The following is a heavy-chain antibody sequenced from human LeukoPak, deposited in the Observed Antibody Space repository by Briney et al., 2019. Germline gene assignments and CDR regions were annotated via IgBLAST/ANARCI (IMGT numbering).Heavy chain of an antibody. Sequence: GSLRLSCADSGFTFSSYGMHWVRQAPGKGLEWVAVISYDGSNKYYADSVKGRFTISRDNSKNTLYLQMNSLRAEDTAVYYCANGALNYWGQGTLVTVSS. V-gene: IGHV3-30*18. CDR2: ISYDGSNK. CDR1: GFTFSSYG. J-gene: IGHJ4*02. CDR3: ANGALNY. D-gene: IGHD3-16*01.